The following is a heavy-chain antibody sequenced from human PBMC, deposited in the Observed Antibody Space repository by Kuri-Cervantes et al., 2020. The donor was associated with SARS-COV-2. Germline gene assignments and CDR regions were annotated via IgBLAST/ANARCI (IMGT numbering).Heavy chain of an antibody. CDR1: GYTLTELS. CDR2: FDPEDGET. D-gene: IGHD3-16*01. CDR3: ATWPPGDNWFDP. J-gene: IGHJ5*02. V-gene: IGHV1-24*01. Sequence: ASVKVSCKVSGYTLTELSMHWVRQAPGKGLEWMGGFDPEDGETIYAQKFQGRVTMTEDTSTDTAYMELISLRSEDTAVYYCATWPPGDNWFDPWGQGTLVTVSS.